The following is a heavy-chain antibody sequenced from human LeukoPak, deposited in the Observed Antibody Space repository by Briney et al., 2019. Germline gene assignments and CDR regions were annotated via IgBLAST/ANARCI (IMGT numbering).Heavy chain of an antibody. CDR2: IYPGDADT. J-gene: IGHJ4*02. V-gene: IGHV5-51*01. Sequence: GESLKISCKGSGYTFTSHWIAWVRQMPGKGLEWMGIIYPGDADTRYSPSFQGQVTISADNSISTAYLQWSSLKASDTAMYYCARWGRVSIWSGYYTGGDNWGQGTLVTVSS. D-gene: IGHD3-3*01. CDR1: GYTFTSHW. CDR3: ARWGRVSIWSGYYTGGDN.